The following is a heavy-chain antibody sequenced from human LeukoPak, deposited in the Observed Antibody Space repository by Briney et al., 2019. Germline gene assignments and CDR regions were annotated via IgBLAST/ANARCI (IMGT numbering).Heavy chain of an antibody. J-gene: IGHJ4*02. CDR3: ATFPAEGYCSGGSCYSEDY. CDR1: GTTLSNYG. Sequence: PGGSLRLSCAVSGTTLSNYGMSWVRQAPGKGLEWVSYISSSGSTMYFADSMKGRFTISRDNAKNSLYLQMNSLRAEDTAVYYCATFPAEGYCSGGSCYSEDYWGQGTLVTVSS. D-gene: IGHD2-15*01. V-gene: IGHV3-48*04. CDR2: ISSSGSTM.